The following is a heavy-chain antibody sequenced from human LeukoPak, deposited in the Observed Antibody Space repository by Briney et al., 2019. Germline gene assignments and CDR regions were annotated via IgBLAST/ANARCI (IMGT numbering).Heavy chain of an antibody. CDR2: IYTSGST. V-gene: IGHV4-59*10. D-gene: IGHD3-3*01. CDR1: GVTISSYY. CDR3: ARGTIFGVVHFDY. J-gene: IGHJ4*02. Sequence: SGTLCLSCAVSGVTISSYYLNWIRQPAGKGLEWFGGIYTSGSTKYIPSLKSRVNMSVVTSKSQFSMKLSSVTAADTAVYYCARGTIFGVVHFDYWGQGNLVTVSS.